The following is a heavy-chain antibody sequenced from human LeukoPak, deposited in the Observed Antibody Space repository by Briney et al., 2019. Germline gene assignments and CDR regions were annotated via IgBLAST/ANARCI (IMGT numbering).Heavy chain of an antibody. Sequence: GGSLRLSCAASGFTSSASSMTWVRQAPGKGLGWVSFIIPTSDIVFYAASEKGRFTISRDNAKNSLYLQMNSLRDEDTGVYFCARVRSGWYDDYWGQGTLVTVCS. CDR1: GFTSSASS. V-gene: IGHV3-48*02. J-gene: IGHJ4*02. CDR2: IIPTSDIV. D-gene: IGHD6-19*01. CDR3: ARVRSGWYDDY.